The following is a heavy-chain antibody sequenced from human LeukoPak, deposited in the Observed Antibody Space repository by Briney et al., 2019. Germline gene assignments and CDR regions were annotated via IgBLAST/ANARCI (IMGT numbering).Heavy chain of an antibody. Sequence: SETLSLTCTVSGGSISSYYWSWIRQPPGKGLEWIGYIYYSGSTYYNPSLKSRVTISVDRSKNQFSLKLSSVTAADTAVYYCARGDGYNFRFRPWGQGTLVTVSS. CDR2: IYYSGST. V-gene: IGHV4-59*12. D-gene: IGHD5-24*01. CDR3: ARGDGYNFRFRP. J-gene: IGHJ4*02. CDR1: GGSISSYY.